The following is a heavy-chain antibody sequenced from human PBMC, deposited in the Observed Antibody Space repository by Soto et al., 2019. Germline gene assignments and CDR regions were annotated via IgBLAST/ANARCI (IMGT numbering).Heavy chain of an antibody. J-gene: IGHJ6*02. CDR3: AREIDLRFLEWLSVPHYYYYGMDD. CDR2: ISYDGSNK. D-gene: IGHD3-3*01. Sequence: HPGGSLRLSCAASGFTFSSYGMHWVRQASGKGLEWVAVISYDGSNKYYADSVKGRFTISRDNSKNTLYLQMNSLRAEDTAVYYCAREIDLRFLEWLSVPHYYYYGMDDWGQGTTVTDSS. CDR1: GFTFSSYG. V-gene: IGHV3-30*03.